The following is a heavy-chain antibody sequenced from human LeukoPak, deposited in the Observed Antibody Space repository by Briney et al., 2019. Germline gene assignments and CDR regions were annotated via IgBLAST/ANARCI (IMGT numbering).Heavy chain of an antibody. V-gene: IGHV3-7*01. D-gene: IGHD6-19*01. J-gene: IGHJ4*02. CDR2: IKEDGSWK. CDR1: GFTFSNYW. Sequence: GGSLRLSCAVSGFTFSNYWMSWVRQAPGKGLEWVANIKEDGSWKHYAVSVQGRFTISRDNAKNSLYLQMNSLRAEDTGVYYCARDRGWYHADSWGQGTLVTVSS. CDR3: ARDRGWYHADS.